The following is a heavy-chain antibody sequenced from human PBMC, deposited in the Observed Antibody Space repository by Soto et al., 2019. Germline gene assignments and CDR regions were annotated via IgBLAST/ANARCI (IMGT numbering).Heavy chain of an antibody. Sequence: PGGSLRLSCSASGFTFSSYAMHWVRQAPGKGLEYVSAISSNGGSTYYADSVKGRFTISRDNSKNTLYLQMNSLRAEDTAVYYCAKDVYYYDSSGYYNPWGQGTLVTVSS. CDR3: AKDVYYYDSSGYYNP. J-gene: IGHJ5*02. CDR1: GFTFSSYA. D-gene: IGHD3-22*01. V-gene: IGHV3-64*04. CDR2: ISSNGGST.